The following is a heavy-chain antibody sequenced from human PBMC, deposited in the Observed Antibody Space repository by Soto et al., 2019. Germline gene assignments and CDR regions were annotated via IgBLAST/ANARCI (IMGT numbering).Heavy chain of an antibody. CDR3: ARDDEVVGWFDP. CDR1: GYTFTSYG. CDR2: ISAYNGNT. J-gene: IGHJ5*02. V-gene: IGHV1-18*01. D-gene: IGHD2-2*01. Sequence: ASVKVSCKASGYTFTSYGISWMRQAPGQGLEWMGWISAYNGNTNYAQKLQGRVTMTTDTSTSTAYMELRSLRSDDTAVYYCARDDEVVGWFDPWGQGTLVTVSS.